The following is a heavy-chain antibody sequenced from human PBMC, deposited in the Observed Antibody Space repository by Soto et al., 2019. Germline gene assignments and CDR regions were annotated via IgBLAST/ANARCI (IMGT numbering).Heavy chain of an antibody. CDR2: IYYSGST. J-gene: IGHJ6*02. CDR1: GGSISSYY. V-gene: IGHV4-59*08. CDR3: ARHNIKDTAMEYYYYGMDV. D-gene: IGHD5-18*01. Sequence: SETLSLTCTVSGGSISSYYWSWIRQPPGKGLEWIGYIYYSGSTNYNPSLKSRVTISVDTSKNQFSLKLSSVTAADTAVYYCARHNIKDTAMEYYYYGMDVWGQGTTVTVS.